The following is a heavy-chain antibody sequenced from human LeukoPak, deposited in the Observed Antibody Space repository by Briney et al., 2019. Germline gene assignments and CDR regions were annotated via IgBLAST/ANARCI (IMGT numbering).Heavy chain of an antibody. CDR3: AKDRSASTRAYFDY. Sequence: TGGSLRLSCAACGFTFSSYAMRWVRQAPGKGLEWVSDISGSGGSTYYADSVKGRFTISRDNSKNTLYLQMNSLRAAETAVYSCAKDRSASTRAYFDYWGKGTLVTVSS. V-gene: IGHV3-23*01. CDR1: GFTFSSYA. D-gene: IGHD3-16*01. CDR2: ISGSGGST. J-gene: IGHJ4*02.